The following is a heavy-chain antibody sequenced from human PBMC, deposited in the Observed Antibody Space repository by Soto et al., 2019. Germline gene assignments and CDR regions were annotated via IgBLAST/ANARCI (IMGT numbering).Heavy chain of an antibody. J-gene: IGHJ4*02. CDR2: IIPILGIA. CDR1: GGTFSSYT. V-gene: IGHV1-69*02. CDR3: ARAVGGTGWELPPGVDY. Sequence: QVQLVQSGAEVKKPGSSVKVSCKASGGTFSSYTISWVRQAPGQGLEWMGRIIPILGIANYAQKFQGRVTIPEDRATGTGYMELSSLRAEDTAVYYCARAVGGTGWELPPGVDYWGQGTLVTVSS. D-gene: IGHD1-26*01.